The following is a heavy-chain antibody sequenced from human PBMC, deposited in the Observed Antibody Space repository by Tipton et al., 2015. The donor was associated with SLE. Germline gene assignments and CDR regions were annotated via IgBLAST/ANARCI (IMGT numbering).Heavy chain of an antibody. J-gene: IGHJ4*02. CDR3: ARDRWQIGTWYGGVDY. CDR2: ISSSNSYI. CDR1: GFAFSSYA. Sequence: GSLRLSCAASGFAFSSYAMNWVRQAPGKGLEWVSSISSSNSYIYYADSVRGRFTISRDNAKNSLFLQMNSLRAEDTAVYYCARDRWQIGTWYGGVDYWGQGTLVTVSS. D-gene: IGHD6-13*01. V-gene: IGHV3-21*01.